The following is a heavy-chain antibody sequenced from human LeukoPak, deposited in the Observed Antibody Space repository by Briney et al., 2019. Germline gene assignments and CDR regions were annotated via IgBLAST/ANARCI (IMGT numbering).Heavy chain of an antibody. Sequence: GGSLRLSCAASGFTFAEYTMHWVRQAPGKGLEWVSLISWNGARIHYGDSVKGRFTISRDNSKNSLCLQMNSLRTEDTALYYCVKDLVAASENVRGWYPMDYGGQGTLVTVSS. CDR3: VKDLVAASENVRGWYPMDY. J-gene: IGHJ4*02. CDR2: ISWNGARI. V-gene: IGHV3-43*01. CDR1: GFTFAEYT. D-gene: IGHD6-19*01.